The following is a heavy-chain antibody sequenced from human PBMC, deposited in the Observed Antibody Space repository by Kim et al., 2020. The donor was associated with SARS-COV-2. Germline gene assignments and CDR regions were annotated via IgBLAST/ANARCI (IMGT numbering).Heavy chain of an antibody. D-gene: IGHD6-19*01. V-gene: IGHV3-11*05. Sequence: KGRFTISRDNAKNSLYLQMNSLRAEDTAVYYCARDPGQWLVRYYYYGMDVWGQGTTVTVSS. J-gene: IGHJ6*02. CDR3: ARDPGQWLVRYYYYGMDV.